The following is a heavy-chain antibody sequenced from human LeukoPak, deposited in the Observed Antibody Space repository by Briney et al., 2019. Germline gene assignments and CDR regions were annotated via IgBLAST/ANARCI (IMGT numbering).Heavy chain of an antibody. CDR2: ISYDGSNK. Sequence: GGSLRLSCAASGFTFSGYPIHWVRQAPGKGLEWVAVISYDGSNKYYADSVKGRFTISRDNSKNTLYLQMNSLRAEDTAVYYCARDQGIAAAGTNYYYYYGMDVWGQGTTVTVSS. CDR3: ARDQGIAAAGTNYYYYYGMDV. D-gene: IGHD6-13*01. CDR1: GFTFSGYP. J-gene: IGHJ6*02. V-gene: IGHV3-30*04.